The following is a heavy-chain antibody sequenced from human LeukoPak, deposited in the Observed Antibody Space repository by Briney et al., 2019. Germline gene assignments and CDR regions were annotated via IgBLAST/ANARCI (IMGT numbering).Heavy chain of an antibody. Sequence: GGSLRLSCAASGFTFSNYGMSWVRQAPGKGLEWVSAISGSGGRTHYADSVKGRFTISRDNSKNTLYLQMNSLRAEDTAVYYCAKVSRGDPNDYWGQGTLVTVSS. V-gene: IGHV3-23*01. CDR1: GFTFSNYG. D-gene: IGHD4-17*01. CDR3: AKVSRGDPNDY. J-gene: IGHJ4*02. CDR2: ISGSGGRT.